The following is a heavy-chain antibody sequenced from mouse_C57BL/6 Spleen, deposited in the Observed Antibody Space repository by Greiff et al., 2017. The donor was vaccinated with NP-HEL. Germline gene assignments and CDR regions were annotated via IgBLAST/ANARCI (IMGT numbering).Heavy chain of an antibody. CDR2: IYPGRGST. CDR3: ARYDGYYSAWFAY. J-gene: IGHJ3*01. D-gene: IGHD2-3*01. CDR1: GYTFTSYW. V-gene: IGHV1-55*01. Sequence: QVQLQQPGAELVKPGASVKMSCKASGYTFTSYWITWVKQRPGQGLEWIGDIYPGRGSTNYNEKFKSKATLTVDTSSSTAYMQLSSLTSEDSAVYYCARYDGYYSAWFAYWGQGTLVTVSA.